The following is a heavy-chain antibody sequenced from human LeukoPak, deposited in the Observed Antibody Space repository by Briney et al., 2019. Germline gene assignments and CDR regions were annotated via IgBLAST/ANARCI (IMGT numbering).Heavy chain of an antibody. CDR2: INPNSGGT. CDR1: GYTFTGYY. CDR3: ARGNAGYYYYGMDV. D-gene: IGHD6-13*01. Sequence: ASAKVSCMASGYTFTGYYMHWVRQAPGQGLEWMGWINPNSGGTNYAQKFQGRVTMTRDTSISTAYMELSRLRSDDKAVYYCARGNAGYYYYGMDVWGQGTTVTVSS. V-gene: IGHV1-2*02. J-gene: IGHJ6*02.